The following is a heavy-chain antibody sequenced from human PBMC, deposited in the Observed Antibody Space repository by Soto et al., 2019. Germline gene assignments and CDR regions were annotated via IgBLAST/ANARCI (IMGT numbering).Heavy chain of an antibody. D-gene: IGHD5-12*01. CDR3: VNGGYHYFDY. CDR2: ISYDGSNK. CDR1: RFTFSNYG. V-gene: IGHV3-30*18. Sequence: QVQLVESGGGVVQPGRSLRLSCAASRFTFSNYGMHWVRQTPGKGLEWVAVISYDGSNKYYADSVKGRFTISRDNSKNTLYLQMNSLRAEDKAVYYCVNGGYHYFDYWGQGTLVTVSS. J-gene: IGHJ4*02.